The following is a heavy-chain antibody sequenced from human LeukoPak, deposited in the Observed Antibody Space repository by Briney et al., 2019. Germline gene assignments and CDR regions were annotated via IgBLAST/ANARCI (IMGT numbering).Heavy chain of an antibody. CDR3: ARGGRGTMVRGVIYSWFDP. V-gene: IGHV1-2*02. D-gene: IGHD3-10*01. CDR1: GYTFTGYY. J-gene: IGHJ5*02. CDR2: INPNSGGT. Sequence: ASVKVSCKASGYTFTGYYMHWVRQAPGQGLEWMGWINPNSGGTNYAQKFQGRVTMTRDTSISTAYMELSRLRSDDTAVYYCARGGRGTMVRGVIYSWFDPWGLGTLVTVSS.